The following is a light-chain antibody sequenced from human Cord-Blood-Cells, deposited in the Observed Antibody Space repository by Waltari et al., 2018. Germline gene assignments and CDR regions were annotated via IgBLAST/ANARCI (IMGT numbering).Light chain of an antibody. CDR1: SSNLGSNY. CDR2: RNN. J-gene: IGLJ3*02. Sequence: QSVLTQPPSASGTPGQRVTLSCSGSSSNLGSNYVYWYQQLPGTAPKLLIDRNNQRPSGVPDRFSGSKSGTSASLAISGLRSEDEADYYCAAWDDSLSGWVFGGGTKLTVL. CDR3: AAWDDSLSGWV. V-gene: IGLV1-47*01.